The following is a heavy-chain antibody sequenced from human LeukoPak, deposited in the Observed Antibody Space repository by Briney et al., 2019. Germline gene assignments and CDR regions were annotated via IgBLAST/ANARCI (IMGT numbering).Heavy chain of an antibody. CDR1: GDSINSYF. CDR3: ARVTRSHDAFDV. V-gene: IGHV4-59*01. D-gene: IGHD4-17*01. Sequence: PSETLSLTCTVSGDSINSYFWGWIRQPPGKGLEWIGYIYSRGTTAYNPSLENRLTMSTDTSKNQFSLTLSSLTAADTAVHFCARVTRSHDAFDVWGQPIMVTVSS. J-gene: IGHJ3*01. CDR2: IYSRGTT.